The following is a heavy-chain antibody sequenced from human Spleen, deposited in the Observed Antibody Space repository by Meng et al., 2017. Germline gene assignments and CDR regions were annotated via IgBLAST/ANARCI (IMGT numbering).Heavy chain of an antibody. CDR2: ISYDGSNE. CDR3: ARDLDF. J-gene: IGHJ4*02. V-gene: IGHV3-30*04. CDR1: GFTFSSNS. Sequence: GESLKISCAASGFTFSSNSMDWVRQAPGKGLEWVALISYDGSNEYYADSVKGRFTISRDNSKNTLYLQMNSLRAEDTALYYCARDLDFWGQRTLVTVSS.